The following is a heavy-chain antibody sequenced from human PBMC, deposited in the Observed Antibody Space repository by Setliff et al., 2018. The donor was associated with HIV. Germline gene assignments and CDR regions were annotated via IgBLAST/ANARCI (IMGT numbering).Heavy chain of an antibody. J-gene: IGHJ3*02. V-gene: IGHV4-59*01. D-gene: IGHD5-18*01. CDR1: GGPFSTYY. CDR3: ARSNSIKGYSYGPDAFDI. CDR2: IFYSGST. Sequence: PSETLSLTCTVSGGPFSTYYWSWIRQPPGKGLEWIGYIFYSGSTNYNPSLKSRVTISVDSSKNQFSLNLTSVNPADTAVYYCARSNSIKGYSYGPDAFDIWGQGTMVTVSS.